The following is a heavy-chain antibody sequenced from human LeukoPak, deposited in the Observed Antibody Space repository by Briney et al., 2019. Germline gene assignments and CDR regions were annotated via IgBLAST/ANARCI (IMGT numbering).Heavy chain of an antibody. D-gene: IGHD1-26*01. J-gene: IGHJ4*02. V-gene: IGHV3-23*01. CDR3: ARAQGALDY. CDR2: IGGGGTE. Sequence: GGSLRLSCAASGFTITTYAVNWVRQAPGKGLEWVSGIGGGGTEYYADSVKGRFIISSDSSQNLLHLQMNSLTVEDTAVYYCARAQGALDYWGQGTLVTVSS. CDR1: GFTITTYA.